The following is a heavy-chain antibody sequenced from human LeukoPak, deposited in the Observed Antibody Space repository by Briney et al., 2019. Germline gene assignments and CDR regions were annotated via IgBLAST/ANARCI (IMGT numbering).Heavy chain of an antibody. CDR2: LFYSGNT. CDR1: GGSVSSGSYY. J-gene: IGHJ4*02. CDR3: ARGSSPFDY. V-gene: IGHV4-61*01. Sequence: SETLSLTCTVSGGSVSSGSYYWSWIRQPPGKGLEWIGSLFYSGNTNYNPSLKSRVTISLDTSKNQVSLKLSSVTAADTAVYYCARGSSPFDYWGQGTLVTVSS.